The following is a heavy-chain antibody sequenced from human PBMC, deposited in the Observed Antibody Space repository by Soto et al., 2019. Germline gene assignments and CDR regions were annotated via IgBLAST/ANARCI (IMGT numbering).Heavy chain of an antibody. CDR2: IKQDGSEK. J-gene: IGHJ3*02. Sequence: GGSLRLSCAASGFTFSSYWMSWVRQAPGKGLEWVANIKQDGSEKYYVDSVKGRFTISRDNAKNSLYLQMNSLRAEDTAVYYCARVYYDFWSGPEHALDIWGQGTMVTVSS. CDR3: ARVYYDFWSGPEHALDI. CDR1: GFTFSSYW. D-gene: IGHD3-3*01. V-gene: IGHV3-7*01.